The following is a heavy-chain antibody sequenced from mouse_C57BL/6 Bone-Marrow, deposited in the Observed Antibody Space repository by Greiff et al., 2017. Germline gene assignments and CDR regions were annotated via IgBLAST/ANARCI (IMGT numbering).Heavy chain of an antibody. J-gene: IGHJ4*01. V-gene: IGHV5-6*01. Sequence: EVKLMESGGDLVKPGGSLKLSCAASGFTFSSYGMSWVRQTPDKRLEWVATISSGGSYTYYPDSVKGRFTISRDNAKNTLYLQMSSLKSEDTAMYNSARGGTPVVERAMDYWGEGNSETVSS. D-gene: IGHD1-1*02. CDR2: ISSGGSYT. CDR3: ARGGTPVVERAMDY. CDR1: GFTFSSYG.